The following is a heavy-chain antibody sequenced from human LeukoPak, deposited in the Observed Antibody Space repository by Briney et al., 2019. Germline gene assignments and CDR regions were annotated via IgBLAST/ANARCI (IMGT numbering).Heavy chain of an antibody. CDR3: ARGRRRYCSGGSCHYFDY. CDR1: GYTFTSYA. D-gene: IGHD2-15*01. J-gene: IGHJ4*02. CDR2: MNPNSGNT. V-gene: IGHV1-8*03. Sequence: GASVKVSCKASGYTFTSYAMNWVRQAPGQGLEWMGWMNPNSGNTGYAQKFQGRVTITRNTSISTAYMELSSLRSEDTAVYYCARGRRRYCSGGSCHYFDYWGQGTLVTVSS.